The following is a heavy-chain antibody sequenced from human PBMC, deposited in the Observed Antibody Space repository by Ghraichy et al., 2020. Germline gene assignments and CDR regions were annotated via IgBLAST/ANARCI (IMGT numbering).Heavy chain of an antibody. CDR2: NFYYASA. CDR1: GDSMKTYY. V-gene: IGHV4-59*08. D-gene: IGHD5/OR15-5a*01. Sequence: SETLSLTCNVPGDSMKTYYWSWIWQSPGKGLEWLGYNFYYASAKYNPSLEGRATISIDTSKNQFSLRLSSVTAADTAVYYCVRLGLGHYMDVWGKGTAGIVS. CDR3: VRLGLGHYMDV. J-gene: IGHJ6*03.